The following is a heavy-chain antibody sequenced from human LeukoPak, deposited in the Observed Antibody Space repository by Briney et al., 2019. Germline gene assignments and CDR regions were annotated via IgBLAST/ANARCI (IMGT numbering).Heavy chain of an antibody. Sequence: SETLSLTCTVSGGSISSYYWSWIRQPPGKGLEWIGYIYYSGSTNYNPSLKSRVTISVDTSKNQFSLKLSSVTAADTAVYYRARGRYSIHWYFDLWGRGTLVTVSS. J-gene: IGHJ2*01. CDR1: GGSISSYY. D-gene: IGHD6-13*01. V-gene: IGHV4-59*01. CDR2: IYYSGST. CDR3: ARGRYSIHWYFDL.